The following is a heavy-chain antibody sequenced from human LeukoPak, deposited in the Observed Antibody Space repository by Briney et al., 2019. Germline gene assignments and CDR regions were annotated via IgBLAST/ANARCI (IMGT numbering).Heavy chain of an antibody. D-gene: IGHD4-23*01. CDR2: MYYSGST. Sequence: SETLSLTCTVSGGSISSYYWSWIRQPPGKGLEWIGYMYYSGSTNYNPSLKSRVTISIDTSKNQLSLKLSSVTAADTAVYYCAKDSTVAHYYYGMDVWGQGTTVTVSS. CDR1: GGSISSYY. J-gene: IGHJ6*02. CDR3: AKDSTVAHYYYGMDV. V-gene: IGHV4-59*01.